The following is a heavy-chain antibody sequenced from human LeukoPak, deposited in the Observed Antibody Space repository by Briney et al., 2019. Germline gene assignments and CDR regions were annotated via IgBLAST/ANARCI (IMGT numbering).Heavy chain of an antibody. V-gene: IGHV4-34*01. D-gene: IGHD3-22*01. CDR1: GGSFSGYY. J-gene: IGHJ4*02. Sequence: SETLSLTCAVYGGSFSGYYWSWICQPPGKGLEWIGETNHSGSTNYNPSLKSRVTIAVDTSKNQFSLKLSSVTAADTAVYYCASDYYDSSGLIDYWGQGTLVTVSS. CDR3: ASDYYDSSGLIDY. CDR2: TNHSGST.